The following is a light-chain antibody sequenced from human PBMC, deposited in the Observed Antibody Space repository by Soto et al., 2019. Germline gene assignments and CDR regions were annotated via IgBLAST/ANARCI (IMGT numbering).Light chain of an antibody. V-gene: IGKV1-9*01. CDR1: QNISNY. Sequence: QLTQSPSSLSASIGDRVTITCRASQNISNYLAWNQQQPVKAPKLLVYSAYTLHSGVPTRFRGSGYGTEFIRTLGRLQPEAFATYYCHHLAGTFGQGTKLEMK. CDR2: SAY. J-gene: IGKJ2*01. CDR3: HHLAGT.